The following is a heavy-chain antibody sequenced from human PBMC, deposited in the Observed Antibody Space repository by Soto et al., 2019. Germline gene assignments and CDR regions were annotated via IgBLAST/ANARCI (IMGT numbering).Heavy chain of an antibody. V-gene: IGHV3-23*01. D-gene: IGHD6-6*01. CDR1: GFPFSMSA. Sequence: PVGSLRLSCAASGFPFSMSAMTWVRQAPGKGLEWVSTTGLNGRTTYYADSVKGRFTVSRDNTKKTLDLQMASLRAEDTAVYYCATVHSTSRSFDYWGQGTLVTVSS. J-gene: IGHJ4*02. CDR3: ATVHSTSRSFDY. CDR2: TGLNGRTT.